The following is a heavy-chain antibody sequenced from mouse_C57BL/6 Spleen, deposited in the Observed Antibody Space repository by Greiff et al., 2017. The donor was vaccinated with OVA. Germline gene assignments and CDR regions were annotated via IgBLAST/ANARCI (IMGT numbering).Heavy chain of an antibody. Sequence: QVQLKESGAELVRPGASVKLSCKASGYTFTDYYINWVKQRPGQGLEWIARIYPGSGNTYYNEKFKGKATLTAEKSSSTAYMQLSSLTSEDSAVYFCARWGRGARDYYFDYWGQGTTLTVSS. D-gene: IGHD3-1*01. J-gene: IGHJ2*01. CDR3: ARWGRGARDYYFDY. V-gene: IGHV1-76*01. CDR1: GYTFTDYY. CDR2: IYPGSGNT.